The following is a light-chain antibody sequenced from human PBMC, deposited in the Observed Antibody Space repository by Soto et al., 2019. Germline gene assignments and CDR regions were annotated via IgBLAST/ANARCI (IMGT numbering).Light chain of an antibody. CDR3: QQYNTWPRT. V-gene: IGKV3-15*01. CDR1: QSVTSN. Sequence: EIVMTQSPATLSVSPGERATLSCRASQSVTSNLAWYQQKPAQAPRLVIYGASTRATGSPARFSGSGSGTEFTLTISSLQSEDFAVYYCQQYNTWPRTFGQGTKVEIK. CDR2: GAS. J-gene: IGKJ1*01.